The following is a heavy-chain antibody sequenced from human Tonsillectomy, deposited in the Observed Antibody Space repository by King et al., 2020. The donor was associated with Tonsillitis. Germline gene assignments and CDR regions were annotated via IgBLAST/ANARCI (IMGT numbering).Heavy chain of an antibody. CDR1: GGTFSSYG. Sequence: VQLVQSGAEVKKPGSSVKVSCKASGGTFSSYGINWVRQAPGQGLEWMGGIIPIFGTAKYAQQFQGRVTIIADASTSTAYMELNSLRSEDTAAYYCARELSIVAAGAGFDPWGQGTLATVSS. D-gene: IGHD6-13*01. V-gene: IGHV1-69*01. CDR2: IIPIFGTA. CDR3: ARELSIVAAGAGFDP. J-gene: IGHJ5*02.